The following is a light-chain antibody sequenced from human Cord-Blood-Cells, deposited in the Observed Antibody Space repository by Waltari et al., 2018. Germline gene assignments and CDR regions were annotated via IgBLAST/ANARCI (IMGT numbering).Light chain of an antibody. CDR1: QGISSY. CDR2: AAS. Sequence: IRMTQSPSSLSASTGDRVTITCRASQGISSYLAWYQQKPGKAPKLLIYAASTLQSGVPSRFSGSGSGTDFTLTISCLQSEDFATYYCQQYYSYPRTFGQGTKVGIK. J-gene: IGKJ1*01. V-gene: IGKV1-8*01. CDR3: QQYYSYPRT.